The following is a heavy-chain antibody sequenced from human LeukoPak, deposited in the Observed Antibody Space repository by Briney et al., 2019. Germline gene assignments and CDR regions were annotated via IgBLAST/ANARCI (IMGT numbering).Heavy chain of an antibody. CDR3: ARGAADYGMDV. V-gene: IGHV1-3*01. J-gene: IGHJ6*02. D-gene: IGHD6-13*01. CDR1: GYTFTGYY. Sequence: ASVKVSCKASGYTFTGYYMHWVRQAPGQRLEWMGWINAGNGNTKYSQKFQGRVTITRDTSASTAYMELSSLRSEDTAVYYCARGAADYGMDVWGQGTTVTVSS. CDR2: INAGNGNT.